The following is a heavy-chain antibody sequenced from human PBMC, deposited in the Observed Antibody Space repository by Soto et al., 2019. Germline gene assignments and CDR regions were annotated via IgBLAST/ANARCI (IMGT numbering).Heavy chain of an antibody. CDR1: EFTFSNYA. V-gene: IGHV3-23*01. J-gene: IGHJ3*02. D-gene: IGHD1-1*01. Sequence: EVQLLESGGGLVQPGGSLRLSCVGSEFTFSNYAMNWVRQAPGEGPEWVSLIISSGGTTYYADSVKGRFSISRDNSKNTLYMQMNSLRVEDTAIYYCAKDIQGRGATTGDDAFDIWGQGTMVTVSS. CDR3: AKDIQGRGATTGDDAFDI. CDR2: IISSGGTT.